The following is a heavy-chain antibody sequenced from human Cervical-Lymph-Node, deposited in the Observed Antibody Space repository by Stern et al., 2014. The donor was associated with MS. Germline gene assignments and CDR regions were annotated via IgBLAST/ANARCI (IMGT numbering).Heavy chain of an antibody. CDR1: GGTFKSDA. D-gene: IGHD2/OR15-2a*01. CDR2: ILPVIGLV. Sequence: QDQLVQSGAEVREPGSSVTVSCRASGGTFKSDAVTWVRQAPGRSLEWMGRILPVIGLVNSAQKFQGRVTITADESTSTAYMRLTSLRSEDTAVYYCARGEGRDFFRARGFYDYYGLDVWGQGTTVTVSS. J-gene: IGHJ6*02. CDR3: ARGEGRDFFRARGFYDYYGLDV. V-gene: IGHV1-69*04.